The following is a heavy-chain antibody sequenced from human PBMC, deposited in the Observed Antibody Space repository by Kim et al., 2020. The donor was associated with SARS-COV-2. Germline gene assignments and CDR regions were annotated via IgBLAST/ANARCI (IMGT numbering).Heavy chain of an antibody. J-gene: IGHJ3*02. CDR3: TRASKGALDM. CDR1: GFSFSTYW. Sequence: GGSLRLSCAASGFSFSTYWMNWVRQAPGKGLEWVANIKQDGSEKYYVDSVKGRFTISRDNAKNSLYLQMNSLRAEDTAVYYCTRASKGALDMWGQGTMVIVSS. V-gene: IGHV3-7*01. CDR2: IKQDGSEK.